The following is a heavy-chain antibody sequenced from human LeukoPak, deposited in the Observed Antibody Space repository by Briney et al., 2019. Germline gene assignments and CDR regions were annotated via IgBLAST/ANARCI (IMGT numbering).Heavy chain of an antibody. V-gene: IGHV4-59*01. CDR2: IYYSGST. CDR1: GGSISSYY. D-gene: IGHD6-6*01. Sequence: PSETLSLTCTVSGGSISSYYWSWIRQPPGKGLEWIGYIYYSGSTNYNPSLKSRVTISVDTSKNKFSLKLSSVTAAETAVYYCERAPAPARRGYYYYMDVWGKGTTVTVSS. CDR3: ERAPAPARRGYYYYMDV. J-gene: IGHJ6*03.